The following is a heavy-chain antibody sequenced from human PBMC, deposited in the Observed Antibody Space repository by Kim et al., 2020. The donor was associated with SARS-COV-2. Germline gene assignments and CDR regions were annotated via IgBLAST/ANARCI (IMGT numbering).Heavy chain of an antibody. V-gene: IGHV4-61*01. J-gene: IGHJ6*02. CDR3: ARGQWLVRPSPSYYYCYGMDV. Sequence: SETLSLTCTVSGGSVSSGSYYWSWIRQPPGKGLEWIGCIYYSGGTNYNPSLKSRVTISVDTSKNQFSLKLSSVTAADTAVYYCARGQWLVRPSPSYYYCYGMDVWGQGTTVTVS. D-gene: IGHD6-19*01. CDR1: GGSVSSGSYY. CDR2: IYYSGGT.